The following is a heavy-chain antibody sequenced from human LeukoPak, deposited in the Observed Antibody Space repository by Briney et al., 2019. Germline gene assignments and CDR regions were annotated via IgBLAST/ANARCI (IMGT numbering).Heavy chain of an antibody. D-gene: IGHD3-22*01. CDR2: FDPEDGET. J-gene: IGHJ3*02. CDR1: GYTLTELS. V-gene: IGHV1-24*01. CDR3: ATVRHYSYYYDSSGYYSDAFDI. Sequence: ASVKVSCKVSGYTLTELSMHWVRHAPGKGLEWRGGFDPEDGETIYAQKFQGRVTMTEDTSTNTAYMELSSLRSEDTAVYYCATVRHYSYYYDSSGYYSDAFDIWGQGKMVTVSS.